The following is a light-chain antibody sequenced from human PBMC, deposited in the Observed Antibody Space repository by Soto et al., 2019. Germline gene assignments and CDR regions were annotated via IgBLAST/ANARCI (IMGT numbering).Light chain of an antibody. CDR3: QQRSNWYT. CDR1: QSISSS. J-gene: IGKJ2*01. V-gene: IGKV3-11*01. Sequence: EIVLTQSPGTLSLSPGERATLSCRASQSISSSLAWYQQQPGQAPRLLIYDASNRATGIPARFSGSGSGTDFTLTISSLEPEDFAVYYCQQRSNWYTFGQGTKLEIK. CDR2: DAS.